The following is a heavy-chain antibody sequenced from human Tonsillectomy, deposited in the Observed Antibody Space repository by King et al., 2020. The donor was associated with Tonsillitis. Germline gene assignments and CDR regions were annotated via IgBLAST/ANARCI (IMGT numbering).Heavy chain of an antibody. CDR3: ARYNYYYDGIDG. V-gene: IGHV4-59*01. CDR1: GGYISSYF. Sequence: QLQESGPGLVKPSETLSLTCTVSGGYISSYFWSWIRQSPRKGLEWIGYNYNRWSTNYNPYLKSRVTISVDTSKNQFSLKLSSVTAADTAVYYCARYNYYYDGIDGWGQGTTVTVSS. J-gene: IGHJ6*02. CDR2: NYNRWST.